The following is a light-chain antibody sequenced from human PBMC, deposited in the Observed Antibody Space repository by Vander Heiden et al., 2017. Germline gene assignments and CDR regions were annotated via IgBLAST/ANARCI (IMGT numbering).Light chain of an antibody. CDR3: SSYTTTDTVI. Sequence: QSALTQPASVSGSPGQSITIPCIGTSSDIGLYNYVSWYQQHPGKAPRLLIYDVYSRPSGVSSRFSASRSGHTASLTISGLQTEDEADYYCSSYTTTDTVIFGGGTTLTVL. CDR2: DVY. CDR1: SSDIGLYNY. V-gene: IGLV2-14*03. J-gene: IGLJ2*01.